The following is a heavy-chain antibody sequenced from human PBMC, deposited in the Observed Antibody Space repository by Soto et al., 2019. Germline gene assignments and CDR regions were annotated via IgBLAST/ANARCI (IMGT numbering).Heavy chain of an antibody. CDR3: ARAQSPEATFDY. CDR1: GGSISSSSYY. Sequence: SETLSLTCTVSGGSISSSSYYWGWIRQPPGRGLEWIGSIYYSGSTYYNPSLKSRVTISVDTSKNQFSLKLSSVTAADTAVYYCARAQSPEATFDYWGQGTLVTVSS. J-gene: IGHJ4*02. CDR2: IYYSGST. V-gene: IGHV4-39*01.